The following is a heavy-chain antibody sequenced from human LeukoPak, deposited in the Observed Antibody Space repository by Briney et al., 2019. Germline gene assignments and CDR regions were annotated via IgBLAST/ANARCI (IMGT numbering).Heavy chain of an antibody. CDR1: GFTFSSYS. CDR2: ISSSSSYI. Sequence: SGGSLRLSCAASGFTFSSYSMNWVRQAPGKGLEWVSSISSSSSYIYYADSVKGRFTISRDNAKNSLYLQMNSLRAEDTAVYYCARSQMAYYDSSGYYYSPFDYWGQGTLVTVSS. J-gene: IGHJ4*02. CDR3: ARSQMAYYDSSGYYYSPFDY. V-gene: IGHV3-21*01. D-gene: IGHD3-22*01.